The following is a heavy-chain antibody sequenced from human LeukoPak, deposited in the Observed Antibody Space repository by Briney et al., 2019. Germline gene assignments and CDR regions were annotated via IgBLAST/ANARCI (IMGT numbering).Heavy chain of an antibody. CDR1: GGTFSSYA. D-gene: IGHD6-19*01. CDR2: IIPIFGIA. Sequence: SVKVSCKASGGTFSSYAISWVRQAPGQGLEWMGRIIPIFGIANYAQKFQGRVTMTRDTSTSTVYMELSSLRSEDTAVYYCARVDLHRGAVAPDYWGQGTLVTVSS. CDR3: ARVDLHRGAVAPDY. J-gene: IGHJ4*02. V-gene: IGHV1-69*04.